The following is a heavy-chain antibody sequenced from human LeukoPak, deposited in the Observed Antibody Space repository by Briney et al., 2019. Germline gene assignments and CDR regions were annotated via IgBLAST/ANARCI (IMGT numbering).Heavy chain of an antibody. D-gene: IGHD3-22*01. Sequence: SSETLSLTCAVSGGSISSSNWWSWVRQPPGKGLEWIGEIYHSGSTNYNPSLKSRVTISVDKSKNQFSLKLSSVTAADTAVYYCARAPGVGYDSSGYLGVDYWGQGALVTVSS. CDR3: ARAPGVGYDSSGYLGVDY. CDR1: GGSISSSNW. J-gene: IGHJ4*02. V-gene: IGHV4-4*02. CDR2: IYHSGST.